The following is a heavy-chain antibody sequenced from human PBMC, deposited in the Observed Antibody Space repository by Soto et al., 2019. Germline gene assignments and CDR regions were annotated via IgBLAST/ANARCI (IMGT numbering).Heavy chain of an antibody. D-gene: IGHD3-10*01. CDR1: GGTFSSYA. CDR2: IIPILGTA. Sequence: QVQLVQSGAEVKKPGSSVKVSCKASGGTFSSYAISWVRQAPGQGLEWMGGIIPILGTANYAQKIQGRVTITDDEYTSKAHMELSSLRSEDTAVYYCARESRFRSGSYYNEGYYYYGMDVWGQGTTVTVSS. CDR3: ARESRFRSGSYYNEGYYYYGMDV. J-gene: IGHJ6*02. V-gene: IGHV1-69*01.